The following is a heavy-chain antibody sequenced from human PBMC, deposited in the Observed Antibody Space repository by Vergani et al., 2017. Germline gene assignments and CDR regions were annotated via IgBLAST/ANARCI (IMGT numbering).Heavy chain of an antibody. CDR1: GFTVSSNY. D-gene: IGHD5/OR15-5a*01. V-gene: IGHV3-53*01. Sequence: EVQLVESGGGLIQPGGSLRLSCAASGFTVSSNYMSWVRQAPGKGLEWVSVIYSGGGTYYADSVKGRFTISRDNSKNTLYLQMNSLRAEDTAVYYCAIDVYDYYYDYMYVWGKGTTVTVSS. J-gene: IGHJ6*03. CDR3: AIDVYDYYYDYMYV. CDR2: IYSGGGT.